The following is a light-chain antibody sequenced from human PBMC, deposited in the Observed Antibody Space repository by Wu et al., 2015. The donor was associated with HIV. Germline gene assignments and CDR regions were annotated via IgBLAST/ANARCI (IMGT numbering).Light chain of an antibody. J-gene: IGKJ5*01. Sequence: EIVLTQSPGTLSLSPGERVTLSCMASHSVSSNFLAWYQQKPGQAPRLLIYGASSRATGIPDRFSGSGSGTDFTLTISSLEPEDFAVYYCQVRSGWPLTFGHGTRLEIK. CDR1: HSVSSNF. V-gene: IGKV3-20*01. CDR3: QVRSGWPLT. CDR2: GAS.